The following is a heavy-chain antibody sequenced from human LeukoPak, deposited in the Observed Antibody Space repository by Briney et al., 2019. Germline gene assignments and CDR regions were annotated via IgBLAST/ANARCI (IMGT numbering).Heavy chain of an antibody. CDR2: FSGSDRTT. CDR3: AREGSYTDLRGLTFDI. D-gene: IGHD4-17*01. Sequence: GGCLRLSCAASGFTFSTYAMNWVRQAPGKGLEWVSAFSGSDRTTYYADSVVGRFTISRDNSKNTLYLQMDSLRAEDTAVYYCAREGSYTDLRGLTFDIWGQGTTVTVSS. V-gene: IGHV3-23*01. J-gene: IGHJ3*02. CDR1: GFTFSTYA.